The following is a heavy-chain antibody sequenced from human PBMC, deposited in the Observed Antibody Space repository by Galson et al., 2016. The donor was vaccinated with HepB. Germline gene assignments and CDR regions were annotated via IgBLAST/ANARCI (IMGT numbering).Heavy chain of an antibody. CDR1: AGSITATNFY. CDR3: ASRQRGSGFDI. Sequence: SETLSLTCSVSAGSITATNFYWGWIRQSPGKRLEWIGNIFYTGNTYYSTSLKSRVTIFVDTTKNQFSLNMTSLTAADTAVYYCASRQRGSGFDIWGQGTTVTVSS. CDR2: IFYTGNT. V-gene: IGHV4-39*01. J-gene: IGHJ3*02. D-gene: IGHD3-10*01.